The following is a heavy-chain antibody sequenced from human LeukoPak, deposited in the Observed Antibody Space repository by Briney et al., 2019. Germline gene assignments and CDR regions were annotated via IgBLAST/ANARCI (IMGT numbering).Heavy chain of an antibody. J-gene: IGHJ4*02. Sequence: SETLSLTCAVYGGSFSGYYWSWIRQPPGKGLEWIGEINRSGSTNYNPSLKSRVTISVDTSKNQFSLKLNSVTAADTAVYYCARVGYDSSGYFTAPDYWGRGTLVTVSS. CDR1: GGSFSGYY. CDR3: ARVGYDSSGYFTAPDY. CDR2: INRSGST. V-gene: IGHV4-34*01. D-gene: IGHD3-22*01.